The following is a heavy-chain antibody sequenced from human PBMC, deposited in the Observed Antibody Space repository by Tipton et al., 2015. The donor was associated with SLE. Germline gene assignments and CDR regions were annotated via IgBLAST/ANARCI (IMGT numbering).Heavy chain of an antibody. J-gene: IGHJ5*02. D-gene: IGHD3-10*01. CDR1: GGSISSGGYS. CDR2: IYHSGST. V-gene: IGHV4-30-2*01. Sequence: TLSLTCTVSGGSISSGGYSWSWIRQPPGKGLEWIGYIYHSGSTYYNPSLKSRVTISVDTSKNQFSLKLSSVTAADTAVYYCASHTGGAEGWFDPWGQGTLVTVSS. CDR3: ASHTGGAEGWFDP.